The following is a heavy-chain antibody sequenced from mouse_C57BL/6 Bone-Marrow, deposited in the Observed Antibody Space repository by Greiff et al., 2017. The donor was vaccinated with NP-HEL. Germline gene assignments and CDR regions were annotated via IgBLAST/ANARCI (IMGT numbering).Heavy chain of an antibody. CDR3: ARDGPLYYYGSSLFAY. V-gene: IGHV5-4*01. J-gene: IGHJ3*01. CDR1: GFTFSSYA. D-gene: IGHD1-1*01. Sequence: EVQRVESGGGLVKPGGSLKLSCAASGFTFSSYAMSWVRQTPEKRLEWVATISDGGSYTYYPDNVKGRFTISRDNAKNNLYLQMSHLKSEDTAMYYCARDGPLYYYGSSLFAYWGQGTLVTVSA. CDR2: ISDGGSYT.